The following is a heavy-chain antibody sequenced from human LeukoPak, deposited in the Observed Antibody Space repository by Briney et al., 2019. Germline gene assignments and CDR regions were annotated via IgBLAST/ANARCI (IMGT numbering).Heavy chain of an antibody. CDR3: ARGVKVRGVNYYGMDV. J-gene: IGHJ6*02. Sequence: KPGGSLRLSCAASGFTFSDYYMSWIRQAPGKGLEWVSYISSRGSTIYYADSVKGRFTISRDDAKNSLYLQMNSLRAEDTAVYYCARGVKVRGVNYYGMDVWGQGTTVTVSS. D-gene: IGHD3-10*01. CDR1: GFTFSDYY. V-gene: IGHV3-11*04. CDR2: ISSRGSTI.